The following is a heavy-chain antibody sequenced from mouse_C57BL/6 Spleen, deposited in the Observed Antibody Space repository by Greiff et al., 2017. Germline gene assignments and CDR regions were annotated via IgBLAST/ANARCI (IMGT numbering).Heavy chain of an antibody. Sequence: QVQLQQSGAELVRPGASVTLSCKASGYTFTDYEMHWVKQTPVHGLEWIGAIAPETGGTAYNQKFKGKAILTADKSSSTAYMELRSLTSEDSAVYYCTREFDYWGQGTTLTVSS. CDR1: GYTFTDYE. CDR2: IAPETGGT. CDR3: TREFDY. V-gene: IGHV1-15*01. J-gene: IGHJ2*01.